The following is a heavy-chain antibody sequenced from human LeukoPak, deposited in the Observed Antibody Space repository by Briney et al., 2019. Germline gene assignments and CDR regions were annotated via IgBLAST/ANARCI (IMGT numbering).Heavy chain of an antibody. CDR2: IYYSGST. V-gene: IGHV4-59*01. CDR3: ARVGRRRWPGEVDY. CDR1: GGSISSYY. D-gene: IGHD5-24*01. Sequence: SETLSLTCAVSGGSISSYYWSWIRQPPGKGLEWIGYIYYSGSTNYNPSLKGRVTISVDTSKNQFSLKLSSVTAADTAVYYCARVGRRRWPGEVDYWGQGTLVTVSS. J-gene: IGHJ4*02.